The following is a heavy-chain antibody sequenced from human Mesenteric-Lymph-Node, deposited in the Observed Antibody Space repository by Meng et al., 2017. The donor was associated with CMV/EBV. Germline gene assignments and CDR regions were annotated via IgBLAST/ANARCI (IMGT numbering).Heavy chain of an antibody. J-gene: IGHJ4*02. CDR1: GFSCSNYA. V-gene: IGHV3-23*03. CDR2: IYRGGTSQ. D-gene: IGHD5-24*01. Sequence: SSGFSCSNYAMSWVRQSPGKGLEWVSLIYRGGTSQDYADSVKGRLIVSRDNSKNTLYLQMNSLRAEDTAIYYCAKDRDVPVGIFDSWGQGTLVTVSS. CDR3: AKDRDVPVGIFDS.